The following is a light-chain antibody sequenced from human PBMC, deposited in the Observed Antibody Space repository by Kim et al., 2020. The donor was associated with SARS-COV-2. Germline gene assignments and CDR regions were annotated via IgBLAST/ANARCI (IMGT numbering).Light chain of an antibody. CDR3: SSWDDRLSDVL. CDR2: KNN. CDR1: SSNIGTNY. Sequence: ELTQPPSASGTPGQRVTISCSGSSSNIGTNYVYWYQQLPGTAPKLLMYKNNKRPSGVPDRFSGSKSGTSASLDISGLRSEDEAAYYCSSWDDRLSDVLFGGVTQMTVL. J-gene: IGLJ2*01. V-gene: IGLV1-47*01.